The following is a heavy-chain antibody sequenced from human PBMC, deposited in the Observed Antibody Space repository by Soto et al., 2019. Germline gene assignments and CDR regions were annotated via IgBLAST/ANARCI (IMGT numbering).Heavy chain of an antibody. J-gene: IGHJ6*03. Sequence: EVQLLESGGGLVQPGGSMRLSCAASGFTFSSYALNWVRQAPGKGLEWVSVISGRGDNTYYADSVKGRFTISSDNSHNRLYLQMNSPRAEDTALYYCAKDVGTDDLWSASDTYYYVDVWCKGTTVTVSS. CDR3: AKDVGTDDLWSASDTYYYVDV. CDR1: GFTFSSYA. D-gene: IGHD3-3*01. V-gene: IGHV3-23*01. CDR2: ISGRGDNT.